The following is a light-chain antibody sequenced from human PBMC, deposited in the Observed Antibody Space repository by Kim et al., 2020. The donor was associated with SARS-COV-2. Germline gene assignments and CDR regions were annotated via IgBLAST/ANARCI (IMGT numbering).Light chain of an antibody. Sequence: LSVSPGERATRSCRASQSVSSNLAWYQQKPGQAPRLLIYGASTRATGLPARFSGSGSGTEFTLTINSLQSEDFAVYYCQQYSRGYTFGQGTKLEI. J-gene: IGKJ2*01. CDR2: GAS. CDR3: QQYSRGYT. CDR1: QSVSSN. V-gene: IGKV3-15*01.